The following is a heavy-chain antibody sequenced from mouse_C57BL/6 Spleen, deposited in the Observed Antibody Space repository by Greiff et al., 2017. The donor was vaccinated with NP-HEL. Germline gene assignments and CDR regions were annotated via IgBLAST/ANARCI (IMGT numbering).Heavy chain of an antibody. CDR2: IYPGDGDP. J-gene: IGHJ1*03. D-gene: IGHD2-3*01. CDR3: ARGGYYVRVWYFDV. Sequence: VQLVESGPELVKPGASVKISCKASGYAFSSSWMNWVKQRPGKGLEWIGRIYPGDGDPNYNGKFKGKATLTADKSSSTAYMRLSSLTSEDSAVYFCARGGYYVRVWYFDVWGTGTTVTVSS. CDR1: GYAFSSSW. V-gene: IGHV1-82*01.